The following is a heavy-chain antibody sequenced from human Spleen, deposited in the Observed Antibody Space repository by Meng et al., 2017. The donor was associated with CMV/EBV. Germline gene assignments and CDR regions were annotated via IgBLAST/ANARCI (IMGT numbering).Heavy chain of an antibody. CDR2: ISGSGATT. Sequence: GESLKISCAASGFTFSSYAMTWVRQAPGKGLEWVSSISGSGATTYHADPVKGRFTISRDNSKNTLYLQMNSLRAEDTAVYYCAKADILVVPAATIDYWGQGTLVTVSS. CDR1: GFTFSSYA. D-gene: IGHD2-2*01. CDR3: AKADILVVPAATIDY. J-gene: IGHJ4*02. V-gene: IGHV3-23*01.